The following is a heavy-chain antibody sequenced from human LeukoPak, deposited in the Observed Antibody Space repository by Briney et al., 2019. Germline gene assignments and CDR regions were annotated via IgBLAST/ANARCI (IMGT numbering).Heavy chain of an antibody. CDR3: ARGPPIAQWLQREDY. J-gene: IGHJ4*02. Sequence: ASVKVSCKASGGTFSSYAISWVRQATGQGLEWMGWMNPNSGNTGYAQKFQGGVTMTRNTSISTAYMELSSLRSEDTAVYYCARGPPIAQWLQREDYWGQGTLVTVSS. CDR2: MNPNSGNT. CDR1: GGTFSSYA. D-gene: IGHD6-19*01. V-gene: IGHV1-8*02.